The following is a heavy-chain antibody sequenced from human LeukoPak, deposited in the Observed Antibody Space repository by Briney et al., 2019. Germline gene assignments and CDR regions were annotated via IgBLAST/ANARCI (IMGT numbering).Heavy chain of an antibody. CDR2: INQDVSRV. V-gene: IGHV3-7*01. Sequence: PGGSLRLSCAGSGFSFSRYWMAWVRQAPGKGLEWVASINQDVSRVHYVDSVKGRFTISRDNAKSSLFLQMTSLRVEDTAVYYCERLKDDVIKFDYWGQGTLVTVSS. D-gene: IGHD3-3*01. J-gene: IGHJ4*02. CDR3: ERLKDDVIKFDY. CDR1: GFSFSRYW.